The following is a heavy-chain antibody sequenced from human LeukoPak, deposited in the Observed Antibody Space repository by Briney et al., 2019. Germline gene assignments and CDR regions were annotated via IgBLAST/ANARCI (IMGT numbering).Heavy chain of an antibody. D-gene: IGHD2-2*01. CDR3: ARLRGVVPAASKRFDP. V-gene: IGHV4-59*01. CDR1: GGSISSYF. CDR2: IYYSGST. Sequence: SETLSLTCTVAGGSISSYFWSWIRQPPGKGLEWIGYIYYSGSTNYNPSLKSRVTISVDTSKNQFSLKLSSVTAADTAVYYCARLRGVVPAASKRFDPWGQGTLVTVSS. J-gene: IGHJ5*02.